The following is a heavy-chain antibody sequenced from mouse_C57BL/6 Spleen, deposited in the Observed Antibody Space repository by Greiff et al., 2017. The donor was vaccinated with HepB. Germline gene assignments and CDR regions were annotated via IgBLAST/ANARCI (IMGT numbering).Heavy chain of an antibody. CDR2: IYPGDGDT. Sequence: QVQLQQSGPELVKPGASVKISCKASGYAFSSSWMNWVKQRPGKGLEWIGRIYPGDGDTNYNGKFKGKATLTADKASNTAYMQLSSLTSEDSAVYYCARGPLWHGDYWGQGTTLTVSS. J-gene: IGHJ2*01. D-gene: IGHD3-1*01. CDR1: GYAFSSSW. CDR3: ARGPLWHGDY. V-gene: IGHV1-82*01.